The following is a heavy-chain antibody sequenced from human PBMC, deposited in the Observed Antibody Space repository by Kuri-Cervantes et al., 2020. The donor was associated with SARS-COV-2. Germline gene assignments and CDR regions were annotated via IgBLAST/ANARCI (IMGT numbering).Heavy chain of an antibody. CDR2: IKQDGSEK. D-gene: IGHD6-13*01. V-gene: IGHV3-7*01. CDR1: GFTFGDYY. CDR3: ARVRGGGRAAAGLDY. J-gene: IGHJ4*02. Sequence: GESLKISCAASGFTFGDYYMTWIRQAPGKGLEWVANIKQDGSEKYYVDSVKGRFTISRDNAKNSLYLQMNSLRAEDTAVYYCARVRGGGRAAAGLDYWGQGTLVTVSS.